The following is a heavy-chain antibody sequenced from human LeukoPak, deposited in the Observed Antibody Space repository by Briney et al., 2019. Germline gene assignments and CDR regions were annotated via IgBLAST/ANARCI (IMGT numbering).Heavy chain of an antibody. CDR1: GYTFTSYG. D-gene: IGHD2-15*01. V-gene: IGHV1-18*01. CDR3: ASCGSCYSDYYYYYGMDV. CDR2: ISAYNGNT. J-gene: IGHJ6*02. Sequence: GASVKVSCKASGYTFTSYGISWVRQAPGQGLEWMGWISAYNGNTNYAQKLQGRVTMTTDTSTSTAYMELRSLRSDDTAVYYCASCGSCYSDYYYYYGMDVWGQGTTGTVSS.